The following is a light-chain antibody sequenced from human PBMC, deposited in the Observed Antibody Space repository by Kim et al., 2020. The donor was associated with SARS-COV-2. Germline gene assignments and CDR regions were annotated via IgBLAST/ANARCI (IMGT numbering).Light chain of an antibody. V-gene: IGKV1-8*01. CDR2: AAS. Sequence: AIRITQSPSSLSASTGDRVTITCRASQGISSYLAWYQQKPGKAPKLLIYAASTLQSGVPSRFSGSGSGTDFTLTISCLQSEDFATYYCQQYYSYPPTFGGGTKLEIK. CDR3: QQYYSYPPT. CDR1: QGISSY. J-gene: IGKJ4*01.